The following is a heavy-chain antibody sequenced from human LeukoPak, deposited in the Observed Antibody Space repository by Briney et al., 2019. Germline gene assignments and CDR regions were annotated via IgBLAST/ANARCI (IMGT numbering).Heavy chain of an antibody. D-gene: IGHD4-17*01. CDR2: IYRSGST. V-gene: IGHV4-30-2*01. Sequence: PSQTLSLTCAVSGGSISSGGYSWSWIRQPPGKGLEWIGYIYRSGSTYYNPSLKSRVTISVDRSKNQFSLKLSSVTAADTAVYYCARDSDGDYLYLDYWGQGTLVTVSS. CDR3: ARDSDGDYLYLDY. J-gene: IGHJ4*02. CDR1: GGSISSGGYS.